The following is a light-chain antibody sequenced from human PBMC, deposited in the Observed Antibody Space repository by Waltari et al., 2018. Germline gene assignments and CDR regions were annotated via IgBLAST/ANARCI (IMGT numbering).Light chain of an antibody. CDR3: QSYDSSNWV. Sequence: NFMLTQPHSVSESPGTTVTISCTGSSGSIASHSVQWYQQRPGSAPTTVIYEDNQRPSGVPDRFSGSIDSSSNSASLTISGLKTEDEADYYCQSYDSSNWVFGGGTKLTVL. CDR1: SGSIASHS. J-gene: IGLJ3*02. CDR2: EDN. V-gene: IGLV6-57*02.